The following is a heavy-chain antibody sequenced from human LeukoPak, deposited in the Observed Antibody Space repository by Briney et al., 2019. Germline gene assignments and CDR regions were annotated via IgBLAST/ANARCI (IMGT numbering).Heavy chain of an antibody. CDR2: ITPIFGTA. CDR1: GYTFSSYA. D-gene: IGHD2-8*01. V-gene: IGHV1-69*13. J-gene: IGHJ4*02. CDR3: ARVAMVYASYYFDY. Sequence: SVKVSCKASGYTFSSYAISWVRQAPGQGLEWMGGITPIFGTANYAQKFQGRVTITADESTSTAYMELSSLRSEDTAVYYCARVAMVYASYYFDYWGQGTLVTVSS.